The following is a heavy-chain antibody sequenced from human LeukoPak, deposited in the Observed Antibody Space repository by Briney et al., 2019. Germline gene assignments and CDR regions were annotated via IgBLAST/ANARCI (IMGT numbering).Heavy chain of an antibody. CDR3: ARDARDGYGGNPFDY. D-gene: IGHD4-23*01. J-gene: IGHJ4*02. CDR2: ISGSGGST. Sequence: GGSLRLSCAASGFTFSSYAMSWVRQAPGKGLEWVSAISGSGGSTYYADSVMGRFTISRDNSKNTLYLQMNSLRAEDTAVYYCARDARDGYGGNPFDYWGQGTLVTVSS. V-gene: IGHV3-23*01. CDR1: GFTFSSYA.